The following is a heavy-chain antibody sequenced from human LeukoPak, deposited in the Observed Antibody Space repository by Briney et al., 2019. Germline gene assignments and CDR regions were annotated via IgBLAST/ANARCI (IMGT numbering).Heavy chain of an antibody. CDR1: GGTFSSYA. J-gene: IGHJ4*02. V-gene: IGHV1-69*04. D-gene: IGHD3-22*01. CDR3: ARGGLSGYYQYFDY. Sequence: ASVKVSCKASGGTFSSYAISWVRQVPGQGLEWMGRIITILGIANYAQKFQGRVTITADKSTSTAYMELSSLRSEDTAVYYCARGGLSGYYQYFDYWGQGTLVTVSS. CDR2: IITILGIA.